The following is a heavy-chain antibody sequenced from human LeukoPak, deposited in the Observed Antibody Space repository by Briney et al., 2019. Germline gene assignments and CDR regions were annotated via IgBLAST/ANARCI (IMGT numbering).Heavy chain of an antibody. Sequence: PSETLSLTCTVSGGSISSSSYYWGWIRQPPGKGLEWIGNIYYSGSTNYNPSLKSRVTISVDTSKNQFSLKLSSVTAADTAVYYCARALDYDILTGCYPPFDYWGQGTLVTVSS. J-gene: IGHJ4*02. CDR1: GGSISSSSYY. CDR3: ARALDYDILTGCYPPFDY. D-gene: IGHD3-9*01. V-gene: IGHV4-39*07. CDR2: IYYSGST.